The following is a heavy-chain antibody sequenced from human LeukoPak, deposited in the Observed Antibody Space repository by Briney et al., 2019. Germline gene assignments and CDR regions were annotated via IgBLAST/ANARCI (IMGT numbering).Heavy chain of an antibody. V-gene: IGHV3-30-3*01. Sequence: GGSLRLSCAASGFTFSSYAMHWVRQAPGKGLEWVAVISYDGSNKYYADSVKGRFTISRDNSKNTLYLQMNSLRAEDTAVYYCASTDRAPGSYSVFDYWGQGTLVTISS. CDR1: GFTFSSYA. CDR2: ISYDGSNK. J-gene: IGHJ4*02. D-gene: IGHD1-26*01. CDR3: ASTDRAPGSYSVFDY.